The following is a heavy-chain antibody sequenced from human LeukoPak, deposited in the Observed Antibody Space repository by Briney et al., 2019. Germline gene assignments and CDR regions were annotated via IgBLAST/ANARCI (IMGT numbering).Heavy chain of an antibody. D-gene: IGHD6-13*01. CDR3: ARSPAAEKG. J-gene: IGHJ4*02. CDR1: GFTFSSYG. Sequence: GGSLRLSCAASGFTFSSYGMHWVRQAPGKGLEWVAVISYDGSNKYYADSVKGRFTISRDNSKNTLYLQMNSLRAEDTAVYYCARSPAAEKGWGQGTLVTVSS. V-gene: IGHV3-30*03. CDR2: ISYDGSNK.